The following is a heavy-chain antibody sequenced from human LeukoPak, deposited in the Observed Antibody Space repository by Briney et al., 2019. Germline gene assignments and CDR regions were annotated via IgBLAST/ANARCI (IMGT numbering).Heavy chain of an antibody. Sequence: GGSLRLSCAASGFTFSSYGMHWVRQAPGKGLEWVAVVSYDGSNTYYADSVKGRFTISRDNSKNTLYLQMNSLRAEDTAVYYCAKDVLIQVMGPIDLWGQGTLVTVSS. CDR2: VSYDGSNT. V-gene: IGHV3-30*18. CDR1: GFTFSSYG. J-gene: IGHJ5*02. D-gene: IGHD1-26*01. CDR3: AKDVLIQVMGPIDL.